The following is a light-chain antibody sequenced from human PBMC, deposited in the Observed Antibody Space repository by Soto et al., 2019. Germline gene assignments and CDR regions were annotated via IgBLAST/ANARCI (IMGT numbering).Light chain of an antibody. J-gene: IGLJ1*01. Sequence: QCVLTQPASVSGSPGQSIAISCTGTSSDVGGYNYVSWYQQHPGKAPKLMIYDVGNRPSGVSNRFSGSKSGNTASLTISGLQAEDEADYYCSSYTSSSTYVFGTGTKVTVL. CDR3: SSYTSSSTYV. CDR1: SSDVGGYNY. V-gene: IGLV2-14*01. CDR2: DVG.